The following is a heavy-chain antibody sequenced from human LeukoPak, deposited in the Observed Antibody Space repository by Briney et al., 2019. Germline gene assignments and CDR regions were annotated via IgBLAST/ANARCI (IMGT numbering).Heavy chain of an antibody. CDR3: ARPLTGDAFDI. J-gene: IGHJ3*02. CDR1: GYTFTSYA. D-gene: IGHD7-27*01. Sequence: ASVKVSCTASGYTFTSYAMHWVRQAPGQRLEWMGWINAGNGNTKYSQKFQGRVTITRDTSASTAYMELSSLRSEDTAVYYCARPLTGDAFDIWGQGTMVTVSS. V-gene: IGHV1-3*01. CDR2: INAGNGNT.